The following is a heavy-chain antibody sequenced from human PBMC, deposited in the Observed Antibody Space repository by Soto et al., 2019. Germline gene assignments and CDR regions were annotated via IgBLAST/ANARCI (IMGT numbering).Heavy chain of an antibody. J-gene: IGHJ4*02. V-gene: IGHV4-4*02. D-gene: IGHD6-13*01. CDR3: ATRDSIRFS. CDR2: SHQSGNT. CDR1: GVSISSHDW. Sequence: QVQLQESGPGLVKPSGTLSLTCAVSGVSISSHDWWTWVRQPPGKGLEGIGESHQSGNTNYKSSLERRVTISVDMSKNQFSLKLTSVPVADTAVYYCATRDSIRFSWGQGTLVTVSS.